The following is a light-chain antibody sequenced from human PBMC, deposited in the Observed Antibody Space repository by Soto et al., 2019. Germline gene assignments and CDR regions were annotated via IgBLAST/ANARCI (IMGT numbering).Light chain of an antibody. J-gene: IGLJ1*01. Sequence: QSVLTQPPSVSGAPGQRVTISCTGSSSNIGTNNVHWYQHLPGAAPKVLIYANNNRPSGVPDRFSVSKSGTSASLAITGLQAEDEADYYCQSYDSNLNGLYVFGTGTKVTL. CDR2: ANN. CDR3: QSYDSNLNGLYV. CDR1: SSNIGTNN. V-gene: IGLV1-40*01.